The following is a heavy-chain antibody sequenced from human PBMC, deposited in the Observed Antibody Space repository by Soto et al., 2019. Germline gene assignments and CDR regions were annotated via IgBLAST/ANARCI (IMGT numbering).Heavy chain of an antibody. Sequence: SETLSLTCSVSGGSISSDDYYWSWIRQPPGKGLEWIGYIYYTGSTRYNPSLRSRLTISLDTSKNQFSLQLNSVSAADTAVYYCARDRSNSPDFFDYWGQGALVTV. V-gene: IGHV4-30-4*01. CDR2: IYYTGST. J-gene: IGHJ4*02. CDR1: GGSISSDDYY. CDR3: ARDRSNSPDFFDY. D-gene: IGHD6-6*01.